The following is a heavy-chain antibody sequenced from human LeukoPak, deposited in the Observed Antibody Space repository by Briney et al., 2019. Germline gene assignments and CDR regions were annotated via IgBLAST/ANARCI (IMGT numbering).Heavy chain of an antibody. V-gene: IGHV4-30-4*01. CDR3: ARGPGATAPLH. D-gene: IGHD6-25*01. J-gene: IGHJ4*02. Sequence: PSETLSLTCGVSGGSIRSTNWWSWIRQPPGKGLEWIGYIYYSGSTYYNPSLKSRVTISVDTSKNQFSLKLSSVTAADTAVYYCARGPGATAPLHWGQGTLVTVSS. CDR1: GGSIRSTNW. CDR2: IYYSGST.